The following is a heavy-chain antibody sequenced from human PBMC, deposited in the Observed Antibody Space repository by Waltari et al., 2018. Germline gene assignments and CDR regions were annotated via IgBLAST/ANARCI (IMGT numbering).Heavy chain of an antibody. CDR3: ARDRKSGSYSYYYYMDV. CDR2: IKQDGSEK. D-gene: IGHD1-26*01. V-gene: IGHV3-7*01. Sequence: EVQLVESGGGLVQPGGSLRLSCAASGFTFSSYWMSWVRQAPGKGLEWVANIKQDGSEKCYVDSLKGRFTISRDNAKNSLYLQMNSLRAEDTAVYYCARDRKSGSYSYYYYMDVWGKGTTVTISS. J-gene: IGHJ6*03. CDR1: GFTFSSYW.